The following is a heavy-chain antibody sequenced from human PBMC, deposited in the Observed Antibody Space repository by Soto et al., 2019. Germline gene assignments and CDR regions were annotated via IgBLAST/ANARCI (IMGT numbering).Heavy chain of an antibody. CDR1: GGSISSGGYY. CDR2: IYYSGST. D-gene: IGHD5-12*01. Sequence: QVQLQESGPGLVKPSQTLSLTCTFSGGSISSGGYYWSWSRQHPGKGLEWIGYIYYSGSTYYNPSLKRRVTKSVDTSKNQFHLKLSSVTAADTAVYYCARDGGYSPAYYFDYWGQGTLVTVSS. J-gene: IGHJ4*02. CDR3: ARDGGYSPAYYFDY. V-gene: IGHV4-31*03.